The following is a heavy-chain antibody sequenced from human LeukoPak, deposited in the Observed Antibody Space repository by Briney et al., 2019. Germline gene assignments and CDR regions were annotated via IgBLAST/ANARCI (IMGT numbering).Heavy chain of an antibody. CDR2: ISGSGGST. CDR3: AKAWSVELSPLY. CDR1: GFTFSSYA. Sequence: GGSLSLSCAASGFTFSSYAMSWVRQAPGKGLEWVSAISGSGGSTYYADSVKGRFTISRDNSKNTLYLQMNSLRAEDTAVYYCAKAWSVELSPLYWGQGTLVTVSS. J-gene: IGHJ4*02. V-gene: IGHV3-23*01. D-gene: IGHD5-24*01.